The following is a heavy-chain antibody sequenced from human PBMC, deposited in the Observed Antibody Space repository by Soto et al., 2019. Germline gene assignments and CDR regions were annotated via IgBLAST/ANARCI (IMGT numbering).Heavy chain of an antibody. CDR2: ISYDGRNK. J-gene: IGHJ4*02. V-gene: IGHV3-30-3*01. CDR1: GFTFSSDA. CDR3: ARFKGCSGGSCYSYFDS. Sequence: QVQLVESGGGVVQPGRPLSLSCAASGFTFSSDAMHWVRQAPGKGLEWVAVISYDGRNKYYADSVKGRFTISRDNSKNTLYLQMNSLRAEDTAVYYCARFKGCSGGSCYSYFDSWGQGTLVTVSS. D-gene: IGHD2-15*01.